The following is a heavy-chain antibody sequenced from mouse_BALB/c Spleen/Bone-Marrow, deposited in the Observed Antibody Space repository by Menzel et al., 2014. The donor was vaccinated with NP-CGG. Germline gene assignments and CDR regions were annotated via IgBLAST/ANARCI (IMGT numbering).Heavy chain of an antibody. CDR1: GFTFSNYW. Sequence: EVMLVESGGGLVQPGGSMKLSCVASGFTFSNYWMNWVRQSPEKGLEWVAEIRLKSNNYATHYAESVKGRFTISRDDSKSSVYLQMNNLRAEDTGIYYCTRPRDAYSFAYWGQGTLVTVSA. CDR2: IRLKSNNYAT. V-gene: IGHV6-6*02. CDR3: TRPRDAYSFAY. D-gene: IGHD2-3*01. J-gene: IGHJ3*01.